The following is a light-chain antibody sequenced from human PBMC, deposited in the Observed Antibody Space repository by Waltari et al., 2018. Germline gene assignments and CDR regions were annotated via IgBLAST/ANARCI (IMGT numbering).Light chain of an antibody. V-gene: IGKV3-11*01. CDR1: LNVGSY. J-gene: IGKJ4*02. CDR3: QQRSNWPRT. CDR2: DAS. Sequence: EIVLTQSPATLSLSPGKRASLSYRASLNVGSYLGWYQQKPGQVPRLLIYDASNRATGTPARFSGSGSGTDFTLTISSLEPEDFAVYYCQQRSNWPRTFGGGTTVEIK.